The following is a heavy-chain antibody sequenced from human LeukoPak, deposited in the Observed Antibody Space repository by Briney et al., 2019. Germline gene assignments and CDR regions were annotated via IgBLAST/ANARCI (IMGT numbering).Heavy chain of an antibody. Sequence: GGSLRLSCAASGFTFTNYGMHWVRQAPGKGLEWVAVIWYDESLQYYADSVKGRFAVSRDNSKNTAYLQLNSRRVEDSAVYYCARDLYFSEPDWGQGTLVTVAS. CDR3: ARDLYFSEPD. J-gene: IGHJ4*02. CDR2: IWYDESLQ. D-gene: IGHD3-3*01. CDR1: GFTFTNYG. V-gene: IGHV3-33*01.